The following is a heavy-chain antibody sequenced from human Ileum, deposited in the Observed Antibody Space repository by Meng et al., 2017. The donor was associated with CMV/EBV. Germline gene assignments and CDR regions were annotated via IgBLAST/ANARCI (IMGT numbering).Heavy chain of an antibody. CDR3: ARIEHGAHLDS. Sequence: SCKASGYTFTNYAMHWVRQAPGQGLEWMGWINGGNGNTKYSQKFQGRVTITRDTSANTGYMEVSSLRSEDTAVYYCARIEHGAHLDSWGQGTLVTVSS. CDR1: GYTFTNYA. J-gene: IGHJ4*02. V-gene: IGHV1-3*01. D-gene: IGHD4-17*01. CDR2: INGGNGNT.